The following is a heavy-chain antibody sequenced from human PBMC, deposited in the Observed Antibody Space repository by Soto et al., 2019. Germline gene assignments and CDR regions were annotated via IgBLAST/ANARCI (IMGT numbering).Heavy chain of an antibody. J-gene: IGHJ4*02. CDR2: ISAYSGST. V-gene: IGHV1-18*01. Sequence: QVQLVQSGAEVKKPGASVKVSCKASGYTFTTYGISWVLQAPGQGLEWMGWISAYSGSTKFAQKLQGRVTMTTDTSTTTAYMELRSLTSDDTAVYYCARDFTKSSSWPYYFDYSGQGTLVTVSS. D-gene: IGHD6-13*01. CDR3: ARDFTKSSSWPYYFDY. CDR1: GYTFTTYG.